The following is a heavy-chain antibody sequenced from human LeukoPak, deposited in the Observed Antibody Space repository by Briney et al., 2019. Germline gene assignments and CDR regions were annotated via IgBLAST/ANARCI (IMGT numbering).Heavy chain of an antibody. V-gene: IGHV1-18*01. Sequence: ASVKVSCKASGYTFSSYGFSWVRQAPGQGLEWMGWINAYNGNTDYAQNLQGRVTMTTDTSASTAYMELRSLRSDDTAVYYCARRQGTTLNFDYWGQGTLVTVSS. CDR1: GYTFSSYG. D-gene: IGHD1-1*01. CDR2: INAYNGNT. CDR3: ARRQGTTLNFDY. J-gene: IGHJ4*02.